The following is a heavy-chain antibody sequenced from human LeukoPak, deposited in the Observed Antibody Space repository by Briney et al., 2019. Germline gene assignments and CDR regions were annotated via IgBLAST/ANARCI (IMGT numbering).Heavy chain of an antibody. V-gene: IGHV3-21*01. CDR2: ISSSSSYI. CDR1: GFTFSSYS. CDR3: ARLMVYARFGAFDI. J-gene: IGHJ3*02. Sequence: GGSLRLSCAASGFTFSSYSMNWVRQAPGKGLEWVSSISSSSSYIYYADSVEGRFTISRDNAKNSLYLQMNSLRAEDTAVYYCARLMVYARFGAFDIWGQGTMVTVSS. D-gene: IGHD2-8*01.